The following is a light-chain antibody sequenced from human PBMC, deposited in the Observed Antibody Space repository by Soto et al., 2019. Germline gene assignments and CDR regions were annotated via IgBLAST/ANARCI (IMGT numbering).Light chain of an antibody. Sequence: QSALTQPASVSGSPGQSITISCTGTSSDVGGYNYVSWYQQHPGKAPKLIIYEVSYRPSGVSSRFSASKSANTASLTISGLQTEDEADYYCSSYTGSSTLVFGGGTKLTVL. CDR3: SSYTGSSTLV. J-gene: IGLJ2*01. V-gene: IGLV2-14*01. CDR1: SSDVGGYNY. CDR2: EVS.